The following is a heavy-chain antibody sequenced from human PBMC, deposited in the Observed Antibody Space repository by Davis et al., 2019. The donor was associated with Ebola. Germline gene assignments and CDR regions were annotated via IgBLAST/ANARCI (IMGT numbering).Heavy chain of an antibody. CDR1: GYTFINYY. CDR2: INPTGDTT. Sequence: ASVKVSCKAFGYTFINYYMHWVRQAPGQGLEWMGIINPTGDTTTYARKFQGRVTMTWDTSTSTVYMQLSSLRSEDTAVYYCARGPHNNGWLEGYWGQGTLITVSS. CDR3: ARGPHNNGWLEGY. D-gene: IGHD6-19*01. J-gene: IGHJ4*02. V-gene: IGHV1-46*01.